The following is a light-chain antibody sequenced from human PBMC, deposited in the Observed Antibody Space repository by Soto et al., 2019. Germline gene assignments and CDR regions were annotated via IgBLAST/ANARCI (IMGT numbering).Light chain of an antibody. V-gene: IGLV2-8*01. CDR1: KNDIGVYDF. CDR2: EVV. J-gene: IGLJ1*01. CDR3: KSYAGSNTYV. Sequence: QPPSASGSPGQSVTISCTGTKNDIGVYDFVSWYQHHPGKAPRLIIYEVVQRPSGVPDRFSGSKSGNTASLTVSGLQAADEADYFCKSYAGSNTYVFGSGTKATVL.